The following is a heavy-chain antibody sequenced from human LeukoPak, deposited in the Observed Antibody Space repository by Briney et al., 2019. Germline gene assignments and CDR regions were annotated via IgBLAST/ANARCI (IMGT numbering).Heavy chain of an antibody. CDR3: ARDTPRGSGYYFDY. V-gene: IGHV3-21*01. CDR2: VSSSSSYI. J-gene: IGHJ4*02. Sequence: PGGSLRLSCAASGFSFSSYSMNWVRQALGKGLEWVSSVSSSSSYISYADSVKGRFTNSRDNAKKSLYLQMNSLRAEDTAVYYCARDTPRGSGYYFDYWGQGALVTVSS. CDR1: GFSFSSYS. D-gene: IGHD3-22*01.